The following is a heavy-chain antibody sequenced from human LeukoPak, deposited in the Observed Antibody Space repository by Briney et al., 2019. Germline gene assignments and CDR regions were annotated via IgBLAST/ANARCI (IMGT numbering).Heavy chain of an antibody. D-gene: IGHD2-2*01. CDR2: IYTSGST. Sequence: SETLSLTCTVSGGSISSYYWSWIRQPAGKGLEWIGRIYTSGSTNYNPSLKSRVAISVDKSKNQFSLKLSSVTAADTAVYYCARGDGSCTGTSCYEIDYWGQGTLVTVSS. CDR3: ARGDGSCTGTSCYEIDY. CDR1: GGSISSYY. J-gene: IGHJ4*02. V-gene: IGHV4-4*07.